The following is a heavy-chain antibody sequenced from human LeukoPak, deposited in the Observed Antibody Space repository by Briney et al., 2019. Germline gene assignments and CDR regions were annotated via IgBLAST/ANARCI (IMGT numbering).Heavy chain of an antibody. CDR2: INPNSGGT. V-gene: IGHV1-2*02. D-gene: IGHD1-26*01. Sequence: ASVKVSCKASEYSFTGYYLHWVRQAPGQGLEWMGWINPNSGGTDFAQKFQGRVTMTRDTSITTAYMELSSLRSDDTAIYYCARDIRAGGATIEYWGQGTLVTVSS. CDR3: ARDIRAGGATIEY. J-gene: IGHJ4*02. CDR1: EYSFTGYY.